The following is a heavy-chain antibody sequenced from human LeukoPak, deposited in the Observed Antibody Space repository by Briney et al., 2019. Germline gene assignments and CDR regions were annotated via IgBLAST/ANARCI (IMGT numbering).Heavy chain of an antibody. V-gene: IGHV1-2*02. CDR3: AGGYSYDSSGYYYSFFDY. CDR1: GYSFTGYY. D-gene: IGHD3-22*01. J-gene: IGHJ4*02. Sequence: ASVKVSCKASGYSFTGYYIHWVRQAPGQGLEWMGWINPNSGGTNYAQKFQGRVTMTRDTSISTAYMELSRLRSEDTAVYYCAGGYSYDSSGYYYSFFDYWGQGTLVTVSS. CDR2: INPNSGGT.